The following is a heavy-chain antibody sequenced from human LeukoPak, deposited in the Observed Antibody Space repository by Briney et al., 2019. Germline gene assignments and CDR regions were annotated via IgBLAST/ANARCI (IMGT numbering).Heavy chain of an antibody. V-gene: IGHV4-38-2*02. CDR2: IYHSGST. Sequence: SETLSLTCTVSGYSISSGYYWGWIRQPPGKGLEWIGSIYHSGSTYYNPSLKSRVTISVDTSKNQFSLKLSSVTAADTAVYYCARELDGAAIDYWGQGTLVTVSS. D-gene: IGHD6-25*01. CDR3: ARELDGAAIDY. CDR1: GYSISSGYY. J-gene: IGHJ4*02.